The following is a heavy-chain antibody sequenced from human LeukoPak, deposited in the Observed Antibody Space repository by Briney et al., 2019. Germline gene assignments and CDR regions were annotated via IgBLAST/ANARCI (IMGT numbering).Heavy chain of an antibody. Sequence: TGGSLRLSCAASGFTFSSYSMNWVRQAPGKGLEWVSSISSSSSYIYYADSVKGRFTISRDNAKNSLYLQMNSLRAEDTALYYCAKGPRGMRNKYYFDYWGQGTLVTVSS. CDR3: AKGPRGMRNKYYFDY. CDR2: ISSSSSYI. CDR1: GFTFSSYS. D-gene: IGHD1/OR15-1a*01. J-gene: IGHJ4*02. V-gene: IGHV3-21*04.